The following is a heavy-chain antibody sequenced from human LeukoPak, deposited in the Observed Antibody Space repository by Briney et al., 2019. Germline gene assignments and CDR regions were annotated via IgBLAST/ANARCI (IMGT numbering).Heavy chain of an antibody. J-gene: IGHJ4*02. CDR2: YYSGGT. Sequence: SETLSLTCTVPGASSSSYYWMWIRQPPGKGLEWIGSYYSGGTNYNPSLKSRVTISVDTSKNQFSLMLSSVTAADTAVYYCATSRGSDGSGNYWGQGTLVTVSS. D-gene: IGHD3-10*01. CDR3: ATSRGSDGSGNY. CDR1: GASSSSYY. V-gene: IGHV4-59*03.